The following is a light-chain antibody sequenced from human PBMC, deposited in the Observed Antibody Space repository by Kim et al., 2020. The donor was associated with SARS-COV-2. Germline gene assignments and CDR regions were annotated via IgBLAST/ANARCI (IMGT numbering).Light chain of an antibody. J-gene: IGKJ4*01. CDR2: NAF. Sequence: EIVLTQSPATLSLSLGERATLSCRASQSISTYLAWYQQKRGQTPRLLIYNAFQRATGIPARFSGDGSGTDFTLTISSLEPEDFAVYYCQQRSNWPLTFGGGTKVDIK. V-gene: IGKV3-11*01. CDR1: QSISTY. CDR3: QQRSNWPLT.